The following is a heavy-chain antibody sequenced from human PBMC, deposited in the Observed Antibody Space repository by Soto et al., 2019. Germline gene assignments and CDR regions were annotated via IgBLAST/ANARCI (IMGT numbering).Heavy chain of an antibody. CDR1: GYTFTSYD. V-gene: IGHV1-8*01. J-gene: IGHJ6*02. CDR2: MNPNSGNT. Sequence: QVQLVQSGAEVKKPGASVKVSCKASGYTFTSYDINRVRQATGQGLEWMGWMNPNSGNTGYAQKFQGRVTMTRNTPISTAYMELRSLRCEDTAVYYCARGKSWGALVPAAYNYYYYYGMDVWGQGTTVTVSS. D-gene: IGHD2-2*01. CDR3: ARGKSWGALVPAAYNYYYYYGMDV.